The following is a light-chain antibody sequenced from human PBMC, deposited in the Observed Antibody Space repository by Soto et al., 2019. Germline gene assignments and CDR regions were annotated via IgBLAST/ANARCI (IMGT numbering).Light chain of an antibody. CDR3: QQYGSSPRT. Sequence: EIVLTQSPGTLSLSPGARATLSCRASQSVTSSSLAWYQQRPGQAPRLLIYGAASRATGVPDRVSGSGSGTDFILTISRLEPEEFALYDGQQYGSSPRTFGQGTKVDIK. CDR1: QSVTSSS. CDR2: GAA. V-gene: IGKV3-20*01. J-gene: IGKJ1*01.